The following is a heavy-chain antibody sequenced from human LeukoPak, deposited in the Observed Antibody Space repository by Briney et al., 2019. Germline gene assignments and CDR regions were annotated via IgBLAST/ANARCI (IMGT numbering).Heavy chain of an antibody. J-gene: IGHJ4*02. V-gene: IGHV4-30-2*01. CDR2: IYHSGST. Sequence: SETLSLTCTVSGGSISSSSYYWSWIRQPPGKGLEWIGYIYHSGSTYYNPSLKSRVTISVDRSKNQFSLKLSSVTAADTAVYYCARDSYGSGSLQFFDYWGQGTLVTVSS. CDR3: ARDSYGSGSLQFFDY. D-gene: IGHD3-10*01. CDR1: GGSISSSSYY.